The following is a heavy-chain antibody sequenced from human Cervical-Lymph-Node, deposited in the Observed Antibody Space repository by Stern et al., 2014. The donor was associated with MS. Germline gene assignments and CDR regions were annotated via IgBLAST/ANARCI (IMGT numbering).Heavy chain of an antibody. CDR3: ARVRYFGSGSFLRSYRDLVRWFDP. D-gene: IGHD3-10*01. Sequence: QITLKESGPALVKPTETLTLTCTFSGLSLSTSGMGVSWIRQPPGKALEWLARIDWDDSKYYITSLKTRLTVSRDTSKNQVVLTMTNMDPVDTATYYCARVRYFGSGSFLRSYRDLVRWFDPWGQGTLVTVSS. V-gene: IGHV2-70*04. J-gene: IGHJ5*02. CDR2: IDWDDSK. CDR1: GLSLSTSGMG.